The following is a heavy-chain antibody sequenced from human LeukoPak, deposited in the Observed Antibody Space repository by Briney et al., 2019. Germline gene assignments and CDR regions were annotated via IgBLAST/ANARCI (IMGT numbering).Heavy chain of an antibody. Sequence: SETLSLTCTVSGGSISSYYWSWIRQPAGKGLEWIGRIYTSGSTNHNPSPKSRVTMSVDTSKNQFSLKLSSVTAADTAVYYCAREGRSATDGYWGQGTLVTVSS. CDR2: IYTSGST. J-gene: IGHJ4*02. CDR1: GGSISSYY. D-gene: IGHD3-16*01. V-gene: IGHV4-4*07. CDR3: AREGRSATDGY.